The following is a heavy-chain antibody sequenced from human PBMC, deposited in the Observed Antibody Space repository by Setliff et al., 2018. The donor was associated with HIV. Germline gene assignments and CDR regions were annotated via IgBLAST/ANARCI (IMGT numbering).Heavy chain of an antibody. V-gene: IGHV3-48*01. CDR3: ARGRCSDAACFFDY. CDR1: GFTFKTYS. J-gene: IGHJ4*02. D-gene: IGHD3-16*01. Sequence: GVSLRLSCVGSGFTFKTYSMNWFRQAPGKGLEWLSYIKTDGGTTYDADSVEGRFTISRDNAKNSLYLQMDNLTVDDTAVYFCARGRCSDAACFFDYWGQGTLVTVS. CDR2: IKTDGGTT.